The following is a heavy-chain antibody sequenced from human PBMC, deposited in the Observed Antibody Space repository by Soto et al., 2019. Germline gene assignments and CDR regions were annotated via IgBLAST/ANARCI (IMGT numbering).Heavy chain of an antibody. CDR2: IYYSGST. J-gene: IGHJ5*02. V-gene: IGHV4-39*01. CDR1: GGSISSSSYY. D-gene: IGHD6-19*01. CDR3: AKPLAVAAWFDP. Sequence: SETLSLTCTVSGGSISSSSYYWGWIRQPPGKGLEWIGSIYYSGSTYYNPSLKSRVTISVDTSKNQFSLKLSSVTAADTAVYYCAKPLAVAAWFDPWGQGTLVTVSS.